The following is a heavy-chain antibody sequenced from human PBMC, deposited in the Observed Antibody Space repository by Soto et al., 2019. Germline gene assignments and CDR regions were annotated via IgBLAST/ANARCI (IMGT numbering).Heavy chain of an antibody. CDR3: GTGSSCTKVES. CDR1: GGTLSRSA. CDR2: IITIFGPA. Sequence: QVQLVQSGAEVKKPGSSVKVSCKASGGTLSRSAISWVRQAPGQGLEWMGGIITIFGPAIYAQKFRGRVSIIADESTRTAYMEMSRLRSEDTAVYSCGTGSSCTKVESWGQGTLFNVAA. V-gene: IGHV1-69*01. J-gene: IGHJ4*02. D-gene: IGHD6-13*01.